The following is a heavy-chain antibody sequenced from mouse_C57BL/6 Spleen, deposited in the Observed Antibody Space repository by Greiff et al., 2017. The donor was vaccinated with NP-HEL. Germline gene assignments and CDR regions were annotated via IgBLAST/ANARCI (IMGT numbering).Heavy chain of an antibody. V-gene: IGHV1-7*01. Sequence: VQLQQSGAELAKPGASAKLSCKASGYTFTSYWMHWVKQRPGQGLEWIGYINPSSGYTKYNQKFKDKATLTADKSSSTAYMQLCSLTYEDSVVYYCARSLTSYSLDYWGQGTTLTVSS. CDR2: INPSSGYT. CDR3: ARSLTSYSLDY. D-gene: IGHD6-2*01. CDR1: GYTFTSYW. J-gene: IGHJ2*01.